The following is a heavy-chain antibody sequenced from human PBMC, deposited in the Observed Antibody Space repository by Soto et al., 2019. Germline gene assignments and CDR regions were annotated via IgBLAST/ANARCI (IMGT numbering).Heavy chain of an antibody. Sequence: SQTLSLTCAISGDGVSSNSAAWNWIRQSPSRGLEWLGRTYYRSQWLNDYADSVKSRITIKPDTSKNQFSLELDSVTPEDTAVSYCERATGYYHDSSGPFLYWGPGTLATVSS. CDR2: TYYRSQWLN. V-gene: IGHV6-1*01. J-gene: IGHJ4*02. CDR3: ERATGYYHDSSGPFLY. CDR1: GDGVSSNSAA. D-gene: IGHD3-22*01.